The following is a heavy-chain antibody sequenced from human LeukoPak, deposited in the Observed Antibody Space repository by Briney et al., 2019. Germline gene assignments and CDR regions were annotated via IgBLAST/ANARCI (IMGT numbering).Heavy chain of an antibody. CDR1: GFTFSSYA. V-gene: IGHV3-23*01. CDR2: ISGSGGST. CDR3: AKDRVYSGSYYNYFDY. J-gene: IGHJ4*02. Sequence: GGSLRPSCAASGFTFSSYAMSWVRQAPGKGLEWVSAISGSGGSTYYADSVKGRFTISRDNSKNTLYLQMNSLRAEDTAVYYCAKDRVYSGSYYNYFDYWGQGTLVTVSS. D-gene: IGHD1-26*01.